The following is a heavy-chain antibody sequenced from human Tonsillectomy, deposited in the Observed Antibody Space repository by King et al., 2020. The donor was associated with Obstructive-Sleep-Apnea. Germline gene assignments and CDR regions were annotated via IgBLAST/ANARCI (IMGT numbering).Heavy chain of an antibody. V-gene: IGHV3-48*04. CDR1: GFTFTDYS. J-gene: IGHJ4*02. D-gene: IGHD2-2*02. CDR3: ATDGLRGRIVQPSAIY. CDR2: ISSNISIM. Sequence: VQLVESGGGLVQPGGSLRLSCAASGFTFTDYSLIWVRQAPGKGLEWISYISSNISIMHYAESVKGRFIISRDNARNSVFLQMNNLRAEDTALYYCATDGLRGRIVQPSAIYWGQGTLVTVSS.